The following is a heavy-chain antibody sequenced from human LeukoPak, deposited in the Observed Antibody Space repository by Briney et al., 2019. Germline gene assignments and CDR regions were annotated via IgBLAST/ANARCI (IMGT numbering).Heavy chain of an antibody. V-gene: IGHV3-30*04. Sequence: GRSLRLSCAASGFTFSSYAMHWVRQAPGKGLEWVAVISYDGSNKYYADSVKGRFTISRDNSKNTLYLQMNSLRAEDTAVYYCARDLDSNDFNAMDVWGQGTTVTVSS. CDR3: ARDLDSNDFNAMDV. J-gene: IGHJ6*02. CDR1: GFTFSSYA. CDR2: ISYDGSNK. D-gene: IGHD4-11*01.